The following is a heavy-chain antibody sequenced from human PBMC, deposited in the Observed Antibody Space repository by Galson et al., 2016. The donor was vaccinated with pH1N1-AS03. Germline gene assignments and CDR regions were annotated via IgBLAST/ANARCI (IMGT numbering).Heavy chain of an antibody. CDR2: IIPMLNIP. CDR1: GGTFNTYA. D-gene: IGHD5-18*01. Sequence: AVKVSCKASGGTFNTYAISWVRQTPRQRLKWMGRIIPMLNIPDYAQKFQVRVTITADKSTNTAYMELTNLRSDDTALFSCAKGDSATQSGTFDIWGQGTMVTVSS. CDR3: AKGDSATQSGTFDI. J-gene: IGHJ3*02. V-gene: IGHV1-69*04.